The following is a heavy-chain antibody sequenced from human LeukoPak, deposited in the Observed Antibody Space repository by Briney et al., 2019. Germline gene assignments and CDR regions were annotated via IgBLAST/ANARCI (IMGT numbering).Heavy chain of an antibody. V-gene: IGHV3-49*04. CDR1: GFTFGDYA. Sequence: GGSLRLSCTASGFTFGDYAMSWVRQAPGEGLEWVGFIRSKAYGGTTEYAASVKGRFTISRDDSKSIAYLQMNSLKTEDTAVYYCTRDAYGSGSYSYYWGQGTLVTVSS. D-gene: IGHD3-10*01. J-gene: IGHJ4*02. CDR3: TRDAYGSGSYSYY. CDR2: IRSKAYGGTT.